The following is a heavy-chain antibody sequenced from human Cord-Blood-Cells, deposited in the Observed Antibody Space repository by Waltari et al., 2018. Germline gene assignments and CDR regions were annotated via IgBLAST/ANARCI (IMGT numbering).Heavy chain of an antibody. J-gene: IGHJ3*02. Sequence: EVQLVESGGGLVKPGGSLRLSCAASGFTFSRYSMNWVRQAPGKGLEWVSSISSSSSYIYYADSVKGRFTISRDNAKNSLYLQMNSLRAEDTAVYYCARSSSDAFDIWGQGTMVTVSS. CDR2: ISSSSSYI. V-gene: IGHV3-21*01. CDR3: ARSSSDAFDI. CDR1: GFTFSRYS. D-gene: IGHD6-6*01.